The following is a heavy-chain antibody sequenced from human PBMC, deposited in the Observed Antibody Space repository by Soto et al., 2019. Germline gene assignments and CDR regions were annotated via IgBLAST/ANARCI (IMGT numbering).Heavy chain of an antibody. J-gene: IGHJ6*02. CDR1: GGSIISYY. Sequence: SETLSLTCTVSGGSIISYYWSWILQPPGKGLEWIGYIYYSGSTNYNPSLKSRVTISVDTSKNQFSLKLSSVTAADTAVYYCASSKIAAAGLYSYGIDVWGRWTTGTASS. CDR3: ASSKIAAAGLYSYGIDV. D-gene: IGHD6-13*01. CDR2: IYYSGST. V-gene: IGHV4-59*01.